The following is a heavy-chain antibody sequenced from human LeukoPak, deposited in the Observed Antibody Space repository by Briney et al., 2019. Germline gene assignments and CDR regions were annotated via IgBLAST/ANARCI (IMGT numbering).Heavy chain of an antibody. V-gene: IGHV3-23*01. CDR2: ISGSGGST. CDR1: GFTFSSYA. CDR3: ANQDYYDSSGYYHHAIDY. J-gene: IGHJ4*02. D-gene: IGHD3-22*01. Sequence: GSLRLSCAASGFTFSSYAMSWVRQAPGKGLEWVSVISGSGGSTYYADSVKGRFTISRDNSKNTLYLQMNSLRAEDTAVYYCANQDYYDSSGYYHHAIDYWGQGTLVTVSS.